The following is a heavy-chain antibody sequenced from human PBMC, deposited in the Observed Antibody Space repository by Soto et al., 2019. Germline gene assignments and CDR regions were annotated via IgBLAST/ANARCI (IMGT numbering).Heavy chain of an antibody. Sequence: QVQLQASGPGLVKPSQTLSLTCTVSGDSMGSGDYYWTWIRQPPGKGLEWIGYIYSIGTTFYNPSLASRVNISIGTSTNPFSLRRTSVTAADTAVYYCSRGSTYYGFLTWGQGTLVTVSS. CDR1: GDSMGSGDYY. D-gene: IGHD3-10*01. CDR2: IYSIGTT. J-gene: IGHJ5*02. V-gene: IGHV4-30-4*01. CDR3: SRGSTYYGFLT.